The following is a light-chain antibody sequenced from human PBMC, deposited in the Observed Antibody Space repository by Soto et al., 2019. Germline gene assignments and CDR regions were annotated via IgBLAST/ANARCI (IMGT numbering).Light chain of an antibody. Sequence: EIVLTQTPGTLSLSSGERAILSCRASQSVDNNHLAWYQQKPGQAPRLLMFGTDKRATGISDRFSGRGSGTDFTLTISRLEPEDFAVYYCQQYGNSPITFGQGTRLEIK. CDR3: QQYGNSPIT. CDR2: GTD. V-gene: IGKV3-20*01. CDR1: QSVDNNH. J-gene: IGKJ5*01.